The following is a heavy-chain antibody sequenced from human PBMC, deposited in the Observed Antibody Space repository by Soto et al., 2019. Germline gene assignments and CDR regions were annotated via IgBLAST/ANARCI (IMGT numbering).Heavy chain of an antibody. CDR1: GGSISSYY. V-gene: IGHV4-59*01. D-gene: IGHD3-16*02. CDR3: ARVAPYYDYVWGSYRPQGWFDP. Sequence: SETLSLTCTVSGGSISSYYWSWIRQPPGKGLEWIGYIYYSGSTNYNPSLKSRVTISVDTSKNQFSLKLSSVTAADTAVYYCARVAPYYDYVWGSYRPQGWFDPWGQGTLVT. J-gene: IGHJ5*02. CDR2: IYYSGST.